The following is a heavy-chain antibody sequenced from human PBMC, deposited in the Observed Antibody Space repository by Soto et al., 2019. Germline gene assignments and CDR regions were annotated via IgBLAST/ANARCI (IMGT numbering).Heavy chain of an antibody. D-gene: IGHD5-12*01. CDR3: ARDIVATIGGFDY. J-gene: IGHJ4*02. CDR2: IKVDGSEK. CDR1: GFTFSSYW. V-gene: IGHV3-7*01. Sequence: EVQLVESGGGLVQPGRSLRLSCAASGFTFSSYWMSWVRQAPGKGLEWLANIKVDGSEKYYVDSVKGRFTISRDNAKNSLYLQMISLRVEDTAVYYCARDIVATIGGFDYWGLGALVIVSS.